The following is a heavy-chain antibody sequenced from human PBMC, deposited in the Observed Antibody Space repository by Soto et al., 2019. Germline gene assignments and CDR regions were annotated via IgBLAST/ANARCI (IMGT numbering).Heavy chain of an antibody. CDR2: VYRDGSA. CDR3: ARLIYDRRLNYLYFDS. D-gene: IGHD3-22*01. Sequence: SETLALTCDVCGVCISSGKGWGWVRQPPGKGLEWIGEVYRDGSASYHPSLERRVTISVDTSKNQFSLRLNSVTAADTAMYYCARLIYDRRLNYLYFDSWAQGTLVTVSS. V-gene: IGHV4-4*02. CDR1: GVCISSGKG. J-gene: IGHJ4*02.